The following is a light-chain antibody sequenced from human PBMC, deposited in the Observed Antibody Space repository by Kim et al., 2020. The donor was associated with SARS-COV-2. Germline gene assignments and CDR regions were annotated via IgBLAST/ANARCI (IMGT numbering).Light chain of an antibody. CDR3: QQYDSSPT. J-gene: IGKJ3*01. Sequence: LSPGERVTISCRASQSITSSSLAWYQQKAGQPPMLLIYGASNRATGPPDRFSGSWSGTDFTLTISRLEPEDFAVYYCQQYDSSPTFGPGTKVDIK. V-gene: IGKV3-20*01. CDR2: GAS. CDR1: QSITSSS.